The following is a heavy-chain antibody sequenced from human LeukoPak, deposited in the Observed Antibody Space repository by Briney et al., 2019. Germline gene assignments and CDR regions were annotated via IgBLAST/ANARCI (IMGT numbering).Heavy chain of an antibody. D-gene: IGHD5-18*01. CDR3: ARVAAMALFDY. Sequence: PGGSLRLSCAASGFTVSSNYMSWVRQAPGEGLEWVSVIYSGGSTYYADSVKGRFTISRDNSKNTLYLQMNSLRAEDTAAYYCARVAAMALFDYWGQGTLVTVSS. J-gene: IGHJ4*02. V-gene: IGHV3-66*02. CDR1: GFTVSSNY. CDR2: IYSGGST.